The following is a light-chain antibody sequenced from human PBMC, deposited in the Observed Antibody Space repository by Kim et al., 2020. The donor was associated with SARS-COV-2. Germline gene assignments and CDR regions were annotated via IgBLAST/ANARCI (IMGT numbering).Light chain of an antibody. CDR2: GKN. CDR3: NSRESSSNHWI. CDR1: SLRKYY. J-gene: IGLJ2*01. Sequence: SSELTQDPAVSVALGQTVRITCQGDSLRKYYASWYQQKPGQAPVLVFYGKNNRPSGIPDRFSCSYSGNTASLTITAAQAEDEADYYCNSRESSSNHWIFGGGTQLTVL. V-gene: IGLV3-19*01.